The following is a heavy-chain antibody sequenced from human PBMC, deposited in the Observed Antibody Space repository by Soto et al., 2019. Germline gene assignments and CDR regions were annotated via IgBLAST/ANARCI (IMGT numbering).Heavy chain of an antibody. CDR2: ISYDGSNK. J-gene: IGHJ5*02. V-gene: IGHV3-30*03. CDR3: VYGYSSSPPWFDP. D-gene: IGHD6-6*01. CDR1: GFTFSSYG. Sequence: QVQLVESGGGVVQPGRSLRLSCAASGFTFSSYGMHWVRQAPGKGLEWVAVISYDGSNKYYADSVKGRFTISRDNSKNTLYLQMNSLRAEDTAVYYCVYGYSSSPPWFDPWGQGTLVTVSS.